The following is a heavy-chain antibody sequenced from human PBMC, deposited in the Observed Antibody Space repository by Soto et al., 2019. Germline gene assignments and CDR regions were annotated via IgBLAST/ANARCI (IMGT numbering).Heavy chain of an antibody. CDR1: ADTFTSYY. Sequence: VQLVQSGAEVRKPGASVKVSCKAPADTFTSYYINWVRQAPGQGLEWMGIINPNGGSTRYAQKFQGRVTLTRDTPASTVYMEIHNLRSDDTALYFCGRSSGGGYGIIIVGTNWFGPWGQGTLVTVSS. J-gene: IGHJ5*02. V-gene: IGHV1-46*01. CDR2: INPNGGST. CDR3: GRSSGGGYGIIIVGTNWFGP. D-gene: IGHD3-16*02.